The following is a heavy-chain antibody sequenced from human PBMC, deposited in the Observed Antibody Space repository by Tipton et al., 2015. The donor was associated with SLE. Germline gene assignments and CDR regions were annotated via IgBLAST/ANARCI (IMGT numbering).Heavy chain of an antibody. D-gene: IGHD3-3*01. J-gene: IGHJ6*03. CDR3: ARDLYEFWSGYTPSGAMDV. V-gene: IGHV4-38-2*02. Sequence: GSLRLSCTVSGYSINNGFYWGWIRQPPGKGLEWIGIIYHSRTTYYNPSLKSRVTISVDTSKNQFSLRLSSVTAADTAMYYCARDLYEFWSGYTPSGAMDVWGKGTTVTVSS. CDR1: GYSINNGFY. CDR2: IYHSRTT.